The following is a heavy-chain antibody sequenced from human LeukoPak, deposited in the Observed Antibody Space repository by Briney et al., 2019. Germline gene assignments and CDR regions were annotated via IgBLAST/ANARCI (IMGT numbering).Heavy chain of an antibody. CDR1: GFRFSNFA. V-gene: IGHV3-23*01. CDR2: IIGSSGDT. D-gene: IGHD5-12*01. J-gene: IGHJ4*02. CDR3: AKGAYDYIEMGYFDD. Sequence: GGSLRLSCAASGFRFSNFAMSWVRQAPGKGLEWVSLIIGSSGDTLYADSVKGRFTISRDISKKMLCLQINSLRAEDNALYFWAKGAYDYIEMGYFDDWGQGTLVTVSS.